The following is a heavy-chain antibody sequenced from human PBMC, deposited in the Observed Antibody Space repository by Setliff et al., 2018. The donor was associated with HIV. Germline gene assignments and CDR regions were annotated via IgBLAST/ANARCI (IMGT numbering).Heavy chain of an antibody. CDR2: INPAGTI. CDR1: GGSISSYY. Sequence: PSETLSLTCTVSGGSISSYYWSWIRQPPGKGLEWIGYINPAGTINYNPSLKSRVTISVDTSKNQFSLRLTSMTAADTAVYFCARHGAYYDFLTYYYPRYYFDCWGQGTLVTVSS. J-gene: IGHJ4*02. CDR3: ARHGAYYDFLTYYYPRYYFDC. V-gene: IGHV4-4*08. D-gene: IGHD3-9*01.